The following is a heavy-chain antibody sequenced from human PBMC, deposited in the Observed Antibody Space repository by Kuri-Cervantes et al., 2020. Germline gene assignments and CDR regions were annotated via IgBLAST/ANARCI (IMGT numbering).Heavy chain of an antibody. D-gene: IGHD1-1*01. CDR1: GFTFSSYA. J-gene: IGHJ6*02. V-gene: IGHV3-7*03. CDR2: IKQDGSEK. CDR3: ATGYSNGMDV. Sequence: GESLKISCAASGFTFSSYAMHWVRQAPGKGLEWVANIKQDGSEKYYVDSVKGRFTISRDNAKNSLYLQMNSLRAEDTAVYYCATGYSNGMDVWGQGTTVTVSS.